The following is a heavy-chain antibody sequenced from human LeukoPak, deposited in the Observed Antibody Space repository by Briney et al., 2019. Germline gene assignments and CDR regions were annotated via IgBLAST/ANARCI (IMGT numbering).Heavy chain of an antibody. CDR2: ISWNSGII. V-gene: IGHV3-9*03. Sequence: GGSLRLSCAVSGFTFDDHAMHWVRQAPGKGLEWVAGISWNSGIIDYADSVKGRITISRDSAKSSLYLQMNSLRPEDMAFYYCTKDRLFLHDALDIWGQGTMVTVSS. CDR3: TKDRLFLHDALDI. D-gene: IGHD2-21*01. J-gene: IGHJ3*02. CDR1: GFTFDDHA.